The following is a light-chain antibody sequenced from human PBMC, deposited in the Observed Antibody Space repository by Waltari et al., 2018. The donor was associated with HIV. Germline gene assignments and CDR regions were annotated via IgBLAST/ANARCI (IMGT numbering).Light chain of an antibody. Sequence: QSVLTQPPSVSGAPGQRVPISCPGSSSTIGAGYDVHWYQQLPGTAPKLLIYGNSNRPSGVPDRFSGSKSGTSASLAITGLLAEDEADYYCQSYDSSLSVWVFGGGTKLTVL. V-gene: IGLV1-40*01. CDR3: QSYDSSLSVWV. J-gene: IGLJ3*02. CDR1: SSTIGAGYD. CDR2: GNS.